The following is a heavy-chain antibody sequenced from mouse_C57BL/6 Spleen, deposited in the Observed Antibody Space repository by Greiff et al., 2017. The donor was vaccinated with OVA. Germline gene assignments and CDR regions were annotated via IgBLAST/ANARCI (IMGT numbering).Heavy chain of an antibody. D-gene: IGHD1-1*01. CDR3: ARQGYYGSSYDDY. CDR1: GYTFTGYG. J-gene: IGHJ2*01. Sequence: QVQLQQSGAELMKPGASVKLSCKASGYTFTGYGIEWVKQRPGHGLEWIGEILPGSGSTNYNEKFKGKATLTADTSSNTAYMQLSSLTPEDSAIYYCARQGYYGSSYDDYWGQGTTLTVSS. CDR2: ILPGSGST. V-gene: IGHV1-9*01.